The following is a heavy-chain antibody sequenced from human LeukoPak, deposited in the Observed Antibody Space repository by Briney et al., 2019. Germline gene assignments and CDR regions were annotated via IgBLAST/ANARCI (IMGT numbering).Heavy chain of an antibody. V-gene: IGHV3-11*04. CDR3: ARAIFGVVILYYMDV. CDR1: GFTLSDYY. Sequence: GGSLRLSCAASGFTLSDYYMSWIRQAPGKGLEWVSYISSSGSTIYYADSVKGRFTISRDNAKNSLYLQMNSLRAEDTAVYYCARAIFGVVILYYMDVWGKGTTVTVSS. D-gene: IGHD3-3*01. J-gene: IGHJ6*03. CDR2: ISSSGSTI.